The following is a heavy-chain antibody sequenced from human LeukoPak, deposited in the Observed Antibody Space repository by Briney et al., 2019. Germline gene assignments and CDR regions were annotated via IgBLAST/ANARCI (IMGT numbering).Heavy chain of an antibody. CDR1: GFTFSSYE. V-gene: IGHV3-48*03. CDR2: ISSSGSTI. Sequence: GGSLRLSCAASGFTFSSYEMNWVRQAPGKGLEWVSYISSSGSTIYYADSVKGRFTISRDNAKNSLYLQMNSLRAEDTAVYYCARVVHPLHYYYYYYMDVWGKGTTVTVSS. J-gene: IGHJ6*03. CDR3: ARVVHPLHYYYYYYMDV.